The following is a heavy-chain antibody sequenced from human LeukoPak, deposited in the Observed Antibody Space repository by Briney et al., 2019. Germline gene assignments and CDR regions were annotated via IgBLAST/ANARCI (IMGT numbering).Heavy chain of an antibody. CDR2: IFYSGST. V-gene: IGHV4-39*07. CDR3: ARGQFGTSWYKN. CDR1: SGSISTSNYY. Sequence: SETLSLTCTVSSGSISTSNYYWGWVRQPPGKALEWIGNIFYSGSTYYGPSLKSRVTISLDTSKNQFSLNLSSVTAADTAVYFCARGQFGTSWYKNWGQGTLVTVSS. J-gene: IGHJ4*02. D-gene: IGHD2-2*01.